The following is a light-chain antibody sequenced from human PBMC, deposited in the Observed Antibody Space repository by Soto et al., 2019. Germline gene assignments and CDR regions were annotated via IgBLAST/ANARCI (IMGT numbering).Light chain of an antibody. CDR3: QQSYSTPYT. J-gene: IGKJ2*01. V-gene: IGKV1-39*01. CDR1: QTISSY. Sequence: DIQMTQSPSSLSASVGDRVTITCRASQTISSYLSWYQQKPGKAPELLIYAASSLQSGVPSRFSGSGSGTDFTLAISSLQPGDFATYYCQQSYSTPYTFGQGTKLEIK. CDR2: AAS.